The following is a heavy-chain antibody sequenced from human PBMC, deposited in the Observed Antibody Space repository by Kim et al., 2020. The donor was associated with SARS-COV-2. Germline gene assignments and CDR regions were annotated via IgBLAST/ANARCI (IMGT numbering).Heavy chain of an antibody. Sequence: LRLSCAASGFSLSDQYMDWVRQAPGKGLEWVGRARNKANGYSPQYAASVNGRFTISRDDSKNSLYLQLNGLKTEDTAVYYCTGDLVGPTGMAYWGQGTLVTVSS. CDR3: TGDLVGPTGMAY. CDR2: ARNKANGYSP. CDR1: GFSLSDQY. V-gene: IGHV3-72*01. J-gene: IGHJ4*02. D-gene: IGHD1-26*01.